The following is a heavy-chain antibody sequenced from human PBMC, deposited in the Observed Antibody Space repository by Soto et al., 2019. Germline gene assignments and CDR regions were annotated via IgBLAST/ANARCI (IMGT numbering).Heavy chain of an antibody. V-gene: IGHV4-61*08. J-gene: IGHJ4*02. D-gene: IGHD2-15*01. CDR2: IYYSGST. CDR3: ARQDCSGGSCYSLEYYIDY. CDR1: VGSISSGGYY. Sequence: SETLSLTCTVSVGSISSGGYYWSWIRQPPGKGLEWIGYIYYSGSTNYNPSLKSRVTISVDTSKNQFSLKLSSVTAADTAVYYCARQDCSGGSCYSLEYYIDYWGQGTLVTVSS.